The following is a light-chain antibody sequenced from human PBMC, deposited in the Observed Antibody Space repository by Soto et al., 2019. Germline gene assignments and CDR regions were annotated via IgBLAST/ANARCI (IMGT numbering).Light chain of an antibody. CDR1: SSDVGGYNY. Sequence: QSALTQPASVSGSPGQSITISCTGTSSDVGGYNYVSWYQQHPGKAPKLMIYDVSNQPSGVSNRFSGPKSGNTASLTISGLQAEDEADYYCSSYTSSSLWVFGGGTKLTVL. CDR3: SSYTSSSLWV. V-gene: IGLV2-14*01. J-gene: IGLJ3*02. CDR2: DVS.